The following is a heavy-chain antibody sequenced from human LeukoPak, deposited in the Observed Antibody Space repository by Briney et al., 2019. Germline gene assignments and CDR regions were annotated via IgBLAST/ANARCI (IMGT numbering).Heavy chain of an antibody. CDR3: AMFTMVRGVIT. Sequence: AETLSLTCTVSGGSISRYCWSSIRQPPGKGLEWIGYIYYSGSNNYNPSLKSRVIISVDTYKNHIFLKLSYVIAADTAVYYCAMFTMVRGVITWGQGTLVTVSS. D-gene: IGHD3-10*01. CDR2: IYYSGSN. CDR1: GGSISRYC. J-gene: IGHJ5*02. V-gene: IGHV4-59*01.